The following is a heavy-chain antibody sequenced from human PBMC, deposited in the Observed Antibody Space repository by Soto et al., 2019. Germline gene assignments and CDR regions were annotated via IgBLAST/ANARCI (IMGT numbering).Heavy chain of an antibody. CDR3: ARDGQQLDFDY. CDR1: GYTFTSYG. J-gene: IGHJ4*02. Sequence: GASVKVSCKASGYTFTSYGISWVRQAPGQGLEWMGWISAYNGNTSYAQKFQGRVTMTTDTSTSTAYMELSSLRSEDTAVYYCARDGQQLDFDYWGQGTLVTVSS. D-gene: IGHD6-13*01. CDR2: ISAYNGNT. V-gene: IGHV1-18*01.